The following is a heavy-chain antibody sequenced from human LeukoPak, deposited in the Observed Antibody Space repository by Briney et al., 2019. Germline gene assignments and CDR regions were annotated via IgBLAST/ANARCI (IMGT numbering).Heavy chain of an antibody. Sequence: GGSLRLSCAASGFHFSAHGVNWIRQAPGKGLEWVSGISPSGDITYYADSVMGRFTISRDNRKSTVSLQMNSLRAEDTALYYCVRDLDWGAFDVWGQGRMVTVSS. CDR1: GFHFSAHG. CDR2: ISPSGDIT. D-gene: IGHD3/OR15-3a*01. V-gene: IGHV3-23*01. J-gene: IGHJ3*01. CDR3: VRDLDWGAFDV.